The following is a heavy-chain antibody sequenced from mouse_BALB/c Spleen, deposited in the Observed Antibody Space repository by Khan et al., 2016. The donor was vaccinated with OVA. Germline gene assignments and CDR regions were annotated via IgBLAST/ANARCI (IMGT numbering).Heavy chain of an antibody. CDR3: AGGFDF. CDR2: IYPGSANA. J-gene: IGHJ2*01. Sequence: QVRLQQSGPELVKPGASVKISCKASGYIFTDYHINWVKQKPGQGLEWIGWIYPGSANAKYNEKFKAKATLTVDTSSSTAFMQLSSLTSEDTAVYFCAGGFDFWGQGTTLTVSS. V-gene: IGHV1-84*02. CDR1: GYIFTDYH.